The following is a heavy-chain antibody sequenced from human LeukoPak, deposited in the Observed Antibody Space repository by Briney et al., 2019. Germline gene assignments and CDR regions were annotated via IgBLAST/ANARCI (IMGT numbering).Heavy chain of an antibody. CDR2: MNPNSGNT. Sequence: ASVKVSCEASGYTFTSYDINWVRQATGQGLEWMGWMNPNSGNTGYAQKFQGRVTMTRNTSISTAYMELSSLRSEDTAVYYCASGLFLGDAFDIWGQGTMVTVSS. CDR1: GYTFTSYD. J-gene: IGHJ3*02. V-gene: IGHV1-8*01. D-gene: IGHD3-16*01. CDR3: ASGLFLGDAFDI.